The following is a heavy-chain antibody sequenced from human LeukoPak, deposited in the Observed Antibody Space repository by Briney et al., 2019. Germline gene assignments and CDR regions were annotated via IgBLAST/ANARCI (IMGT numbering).Heavy chain of an antibody. D-gene: IGHD6-6*01. CDR2: IHTSGDS. V-gene: IGHV4-4*07. Sequence: SETLSLTCTVSGGSISTYYWSWIRQPAGKGLEWIGRIHTSGDSDYNPSLKSRVTMSVDTSKNQFSLKVRSVTAADTAVYYCAREGSATARPFVSNDYWGQGTLVTVSS. CDR3: AREGSATARPFVSNDY. CDR1: GGSISTYY. J-gene: IGHJ4*02.